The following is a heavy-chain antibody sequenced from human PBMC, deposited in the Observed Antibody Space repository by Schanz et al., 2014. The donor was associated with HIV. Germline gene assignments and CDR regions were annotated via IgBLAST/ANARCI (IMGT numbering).Heavy chain of an antibody. CDR3: ARWRSDSNFSPPLFDL. Sequence: EVQLVESGGGLVKPGGSLRLSCAASGFTFSSHAMTWVRQAPGKGLEWVSVISGSGRSTYYADSVKGRFTISRDNAKNSLYLQMNSLRVEDPALYYCARWRSDSNFSPPLFDLWGQGILVTVSS. CDR2: ISGSGRST. CDR1: GFTFSSHA. D-gene: IGHD2-21*01. J-gene: IGHJ4*02. V-gene: IGHV3-21*02.